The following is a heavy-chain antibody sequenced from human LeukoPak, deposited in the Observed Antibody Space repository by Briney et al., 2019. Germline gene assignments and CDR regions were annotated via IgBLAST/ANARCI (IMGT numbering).Heavy chain of an antibody. CDR1: GFTFSSFV. CDR3: AKGGYCSSTSCSWGYYFEY. CDR2: ISYDGTNK. Sequence: GGSLRLSCAASGFTFSSFVMHWVRQAPGEGLEWVAVISYDGTNKYYADSVKGRFTISRDNSKNTLYLQMNSLRAEDTAVYYCAKGGYCSSTSCSWGYYFEYWGQGTLVSVSS. D-gene: IGHD2-2*01. J-gene: IGHJ4*02. V-gene: IGHV3-30-3*01.